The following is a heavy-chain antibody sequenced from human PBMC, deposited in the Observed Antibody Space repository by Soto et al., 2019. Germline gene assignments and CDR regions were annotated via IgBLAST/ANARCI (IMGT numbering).Heavy chain of an antibody. Sequence: SETLSVTCTVSGGSISSGGYYWSWIRQHPGKGLEWIGYIYYSGSTYYNPSLKSRVTISVDTSKNQFSLKLSSVTAADTAVYYCARDVRYRYGPYYFDYWGQGTLVTVSS. CDR1: GGSISSGGYY. CDR3: ARDVRYRYGPYYFDY. D-gene: IGHD5-18*01. J-gene: IGHJ4*02. CDR2: IYYSGST. V-gene: IGHV4-31*03.